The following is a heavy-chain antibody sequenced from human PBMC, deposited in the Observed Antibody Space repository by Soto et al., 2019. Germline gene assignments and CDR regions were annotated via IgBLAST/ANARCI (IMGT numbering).Heavy chain of an antibody. V-gene: IGHV3-48*02. D-gene: IGHD6-6*01. CDR3: ARGDSSSRPHYYYYGMDV. CDR2: TSSSSSTI. Sequence: PGGSLRLSCTASGFTFSSYSMNWVRQAPGKGLEWVSYTSSSSSTIYYADSVKGRFTISRDNAKNSLYLQMNSLRDEDTAVYYCARGDSSSRPHYYYYGMDVWGQGTTVTVSS. CDR1: GFTFSSYS. J-gene: IGHJ6*02.